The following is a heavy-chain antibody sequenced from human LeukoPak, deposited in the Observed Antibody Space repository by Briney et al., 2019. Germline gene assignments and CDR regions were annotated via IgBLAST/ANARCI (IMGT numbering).Heavy chain of an antibody. V-gene: IGHV3-23*01. D-gene: IGHD6-6*01. J-gene: IGHJ4*02. Sequence: PGGXXRLSCAASGFTFSNYAMNWVRQAPGKGLEWVSAISGSGGSTYYADSVKGRFTISRDNSKNTLYLQMNSLRAEDTAVYYCARGLYSSSPWGQGILVTVSS. CDR2: ISGSGGST. CDR1: GFTFSNYA. CDR3: ARGLYSSSP.